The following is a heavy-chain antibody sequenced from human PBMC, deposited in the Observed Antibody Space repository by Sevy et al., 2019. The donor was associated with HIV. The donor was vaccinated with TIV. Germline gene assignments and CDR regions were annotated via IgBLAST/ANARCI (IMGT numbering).Heavy chain of an antibody. CDR2: IRSKTGGGTT. J-gene: IGHJ4*02. Sequence: GGSLRLSCAASGFSFSNAWMSWVRQAPGKGLEWVDRIRSKTGGGTTDFAAFAKGKFTISRDDSKDTLYLQMNSLKTEDTAVYYCTTDHRRDGIVVVPFEYWGQGTLVTVSS. V-gene: IGHV3-15*01. CDR1: GFSFSNAW. CDR3: TTDHRRDGIVVVPFEY. D-gene: IGHD3-22*01.